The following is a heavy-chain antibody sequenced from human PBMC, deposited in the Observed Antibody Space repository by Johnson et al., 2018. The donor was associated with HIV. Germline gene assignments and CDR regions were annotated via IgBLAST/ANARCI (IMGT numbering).Heavy chain of an antibody. D-gene: IGHD2-15*01. CDR3: ARDQSDIVVVVAASDAFDI. CDR1: RFTFDDYA. CDR2: IGTAGDT. V-gene: IGHV3-13*01. Sequence: VQLVESGGGVVRPGGSLRLSCAASRFTFDDYAMHWVRQAPGKGLEWVSAIGTAGDTSYPGSVKGRFTISRDNAKNSLYLQLNSLRAEDTAVYYCARDQSDIVVVVAASDAFDIWGQGTMVTVSS. J-gene: IGHJ3*02.